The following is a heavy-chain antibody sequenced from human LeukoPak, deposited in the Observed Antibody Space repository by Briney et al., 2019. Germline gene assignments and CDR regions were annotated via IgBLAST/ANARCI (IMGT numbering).Heavy chain of an antibody. CDR3: ARDFSSGSYYGDYYFDY. J-gene: IGHJ4*02. V-gene: IGHV3-48*03. Sequence: GGSLRLSCIASGFTFSRYEMNWVRQAPGKGLEWIAYITTTGDRIQYADSVKGRFTISRDNAKNSLYLQMNSLRAEDTAVYYCARDFSSGSYYGDYYFDYWGQGTLVTVSS. CDR1: GFTFSRYE. D-gene: IGHD1-26*01. CDR2: ITTTGDRI.